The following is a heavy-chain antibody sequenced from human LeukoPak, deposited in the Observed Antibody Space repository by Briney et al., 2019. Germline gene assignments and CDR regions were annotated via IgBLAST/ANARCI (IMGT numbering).Heavy chain of an antibody. CDR2: INSVGSST. CDR3: ARDHAHYYDSSGYYSLPDY. D-gene: IGHD3-22*01. CDR1: GFTFSSYW. Sequence: GGSLRLSCAASGFTFSSYWMHWVRQAPGKGLVWVSRINSVGSSTSYADSVKGRFTISRDNAKNTLYLQMNSLRAEDTAVYYCARDHAHYYDSSGYYSLPDYWGQGTLVTVSS. V-gene: IGHV3-74*01. J-gene: IGHJ4*02.